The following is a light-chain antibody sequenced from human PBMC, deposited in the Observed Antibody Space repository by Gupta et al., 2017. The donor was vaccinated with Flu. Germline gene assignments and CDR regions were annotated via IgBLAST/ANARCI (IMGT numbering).Light chain of an antibody. Sequence: IDMTQSPPSLSASVGDTVTITCRASHTLMTFLNWYQQKPGTAPRLLIYSGYTLQSGVPSRFSGSGSGTDFTLTINNLQPEDSATYYCQQRDSAPGTFGQGTQVEIK. V-gene: IGKV1-39*01. CDR3: QQRDSAPGT. CDR2: SGY. J-gene: IGKJ1*01. CDR1: HTLMTF.